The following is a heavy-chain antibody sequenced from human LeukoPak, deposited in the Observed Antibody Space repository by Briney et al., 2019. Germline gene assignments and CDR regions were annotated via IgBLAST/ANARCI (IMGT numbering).Heavy chain of an antibody. J-gene: IGHJ4*02. D-gene: IGHD6-25*01. Sequence: GGSLRLSCAASGFTFSDYPMSWVRQAPGKGLEWVAIILYDGSRKYYADSVMGRFTISRDNSKNTLDLQMNSLRTEDTAVYYCVKEVAAAAPYFDYWGQGILVTVSS. CDR1: GFTFSDYP. V-gene: IGHV3-30*18. CDR3: VKEVAAAAPYFDY. CDR2: ILYDGSRK.